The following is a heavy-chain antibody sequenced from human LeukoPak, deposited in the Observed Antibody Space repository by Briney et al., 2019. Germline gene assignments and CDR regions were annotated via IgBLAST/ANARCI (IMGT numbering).Heavy chain of an antibody. Sequence: ASVKVSCKASGYTFTSYYMHWVRQAPGQGLEWMGIINPSGGSTSYAQKFQGRVTMTRDTSTSTAYMELRSLRSDDTAVYYCARGTNPPNWNDVDDWFDPWGQGTLVTVSS. V-gene: IGHV1-46*01. CDR2: INPSGGST. J-gene: IGHJ5*02. CDR3: ARGTNPPNWNDVDDWFDP. D-gene: IGHD1-1*01. CDR1: GYTFTSYY.